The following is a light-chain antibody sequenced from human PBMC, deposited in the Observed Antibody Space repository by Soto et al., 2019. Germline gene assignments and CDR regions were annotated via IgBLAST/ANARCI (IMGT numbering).Light chain of an antibody. V-gene: IGLV2-11*01. J-gene: IGLJ2*01. CDR1: SSDVGGYNS. CDR3: CSYAARYTLV. CDR2: DVT. Sequence: QSALAQPRSVSGSPGQSVTISCSGTSSDVGGYNSVSWYQQFPGKAPQLMIYDVTKRPSGVPDRFSGSKSGNTASLTISGLQAEDEADYYCCSYAARYTLVFGGGTKLTVL.